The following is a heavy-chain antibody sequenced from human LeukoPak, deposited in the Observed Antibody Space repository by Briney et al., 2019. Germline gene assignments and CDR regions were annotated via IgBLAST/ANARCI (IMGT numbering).Heavy chain of an antibody. J-gene: IGHJ6*03. CDR1: GYSISSGYY. CDR2: IYHSGRT. V-gene: IGHV4-38-2*02. CDR3: ARGDYYYYYMDV. Sequence: SETLSLTCTVSGYSISSGYYWGWIRQPPGKGLEWIGSIYHSGRTFYNPSLKSRVTISVDTSKNQFSLKLTSVTAADTAVYYCARGDYYYYYMDVWGKGTTVTVSS.